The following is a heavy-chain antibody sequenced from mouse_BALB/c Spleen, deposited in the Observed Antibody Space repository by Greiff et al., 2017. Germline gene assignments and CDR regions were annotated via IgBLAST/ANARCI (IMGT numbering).Heavy chain of an antibody. Sequence: SGAELVRSGASVKLSCTASGFNIKDYYMHWVKQRPEQGLEWIGWIDPENGDTEYAPKFQGKATMTADTSSNTAYLQLSSLTSEDTAVYYCNAFYGSSYGYWGQGTTLTVSS. D-gene: IGHD1-1*01. CDR3: NAFYGSSYGY. CDR2: IDPENGDT. J-gene: IGHJ2*01. V-gene: IGHV14-4*02. CDR1: GFNIKDYY.